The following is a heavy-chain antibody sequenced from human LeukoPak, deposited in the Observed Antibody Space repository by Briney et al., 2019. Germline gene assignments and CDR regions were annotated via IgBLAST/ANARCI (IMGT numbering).Heavy chain of an antibody. V-gene: IGHV5-51*01. Sequence: GESLKISCKGSGYSFTSYWIGWVRQMPGKGLEWMGTIYPGDSDTRYSPSFQGQVTISADKSISTAYLQWSSLKASDTAMYYCARHLESVCSGGSCLLDAFDIWGQGTMVTVSS. CDR3: ARHLESVCSGGSCLLDAFDI. CDR2: IYPGDSDT. D-gene: IGHD2-15*01. CDR1: GYSFTSYW. J-gene: IGHJ3*02.